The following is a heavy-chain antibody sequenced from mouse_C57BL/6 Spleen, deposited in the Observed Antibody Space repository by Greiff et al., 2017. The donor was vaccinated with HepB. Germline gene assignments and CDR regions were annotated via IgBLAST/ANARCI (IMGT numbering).Heavy chain of an antibody. J-gene: IGHJ4*01. V-gene: IGHV1-81*01. CDR2: IYPRSGNT. Sequence: QVQLQQSGAELARPGASVKLSCKASGYTFTSYGISWVKQRTGQGLEWIGEIYPRSGNTYYNEKFKGKATLTADKSSSTAYMELRSLTSEDSAVYFCARARLPNYYAMNYWGQGTSVTVSS. D-gene: IGHD3-2*02. CDR1: GYTFTSYG. CDR3: ARARLPNYYAMNY.